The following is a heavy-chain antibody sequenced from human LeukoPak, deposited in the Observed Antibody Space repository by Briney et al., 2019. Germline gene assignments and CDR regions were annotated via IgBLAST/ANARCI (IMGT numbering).Heavy chain of an antibody. CDR2: ISYDGSNK. D-gene: IGHD6-13*01. J-gene: IGHJ6*03. Sequence: PGRSLRLSCAASGFTFSSYAMHWVRQAPGKGLEWVAVISYDGSNKYYADSVKGRFTISRDNSKNTLYLQMNSLRAEDTAVYYCARDGIVSSWHYYYYYMDVWGKGTTVTVSS. V-gene: IGHV3-30*04. CDR1: GFTFSSYA. CDR3: ARDGIVSSWHYYYYYMDV.